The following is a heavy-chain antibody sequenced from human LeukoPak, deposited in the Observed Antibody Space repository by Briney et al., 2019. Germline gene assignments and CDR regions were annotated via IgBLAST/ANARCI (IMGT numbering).Heavy chain of an antibody. D-gene: IGHD3-16*01. CDR2: VDYYSGRTRT. J-gene: IGHJ4*01. CDR1: GGSITNSDYF. Sequence: PSETLSLTCTVSGGSITNSDYFWGWIRQPPGKGLEWIANVDYYSGRTRTHYNPSLMSRITIYADNSKNQFSLKFRSVTAADTAVYYCARLDASSAHFLGSFPDYWGHGTLVTVSS. CDR3: ARLDASSAHFLGSFPDY. V-gene: IGHV4-39*01.